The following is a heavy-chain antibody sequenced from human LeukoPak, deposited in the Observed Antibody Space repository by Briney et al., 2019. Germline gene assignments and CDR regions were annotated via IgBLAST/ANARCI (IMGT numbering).Heavy chain of an antibody. J-gene: IGHJ4*02. D-gene: IGHD3-22*01. CDR2: ISSNGSTI. CDR1: GFTFSSYE. CDR3: VRDRGWLSNPGYFDY. V-gene: IGHV3-48*03. Sequence: GGSLRLSCAASGFTFSSYEMNWVRQAPGKGLEWVSYISSNGSTIYYADSVKGRFTISRDNAKKSLYLQMNSLRAEDTAVYYCVRDRGWLSNPGYFDYWGRGTLVTVSS.